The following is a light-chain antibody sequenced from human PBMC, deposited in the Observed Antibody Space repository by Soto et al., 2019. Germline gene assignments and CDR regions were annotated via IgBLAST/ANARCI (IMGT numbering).Light chain of an antibody. CDR3: CSYAGIYTP. Sequence: QSVLTQPRSVSGSPGQSVTISCTGTSSDVGGYDYVSWYQQHPGKAPKLMIYDVSKRPSGVPDRFSGSKSGNTASLTISGLQAEDEADYYCCSYAGIYTPFGGGTQLTVL. V-gene: IGLV2-11*01. J-gene: IGLJ2*01. CDR1: SSDVGGYDY. CDR2: DVS.